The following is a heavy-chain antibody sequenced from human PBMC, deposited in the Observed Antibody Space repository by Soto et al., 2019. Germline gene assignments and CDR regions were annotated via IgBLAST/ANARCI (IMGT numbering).Heavy chain of an antibody. D-gene: IGHD4-17*01. CDR1: GGSISSYY. Sequence: SETLSLTCTVSGGSISSYYWSWIRQPPGKGLEWIGYIYYSGSTNYNPSLKSRVTISVDTSKNQFSLKLSSVTAAHTAVYYCAREDGDYVEVAFDIWGQGTMVTVSS. CDR3: AREDGDYVEVAFDI. CDR2: IYYSGST. V-gene: IGHV4-59*01. J-gene: IGHJ3*02.